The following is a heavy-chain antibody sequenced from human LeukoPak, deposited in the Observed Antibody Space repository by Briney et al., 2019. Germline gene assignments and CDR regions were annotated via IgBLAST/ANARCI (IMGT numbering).Heavy chain of an antibody. Sequence: GGSLRLSCTASGFTFADYAMTWVRQAPGKGLEWLGFIRSKTYGGTTEFAASVKGRFTISRDDSKSIAYLQMNSLNTDDTGVYYCTPNPMVPFDYRGQGTLVTVSS. J-gene: IGHJ4*02. CDR3: TPNPMVPFDY. D-gene: IGHD3-10*01. V-gene: IGHV3-49*04. CDR2: IRSKTYGGTT. CDR1: GFTFADYA.